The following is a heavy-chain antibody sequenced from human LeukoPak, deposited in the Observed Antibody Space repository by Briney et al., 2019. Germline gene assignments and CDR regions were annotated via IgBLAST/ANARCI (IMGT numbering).Heavy chain of an antibody. Sequence: GGSLRLSCAASGFTFSSYSMNWVRQAPGKGLEWVSSISSSSSYIYYADSVKGRFAISRDNSKNTLYLQMNSLRAEDTAVYYCAKGRPSDYWGQGTLVTVSS. CDR1: GFTFSSYS. CDR2: ISSSSSYI. J-gene: IGHJ4*02. V-gene: IGHV3-21*04. CDR3: AKGRPSDY.